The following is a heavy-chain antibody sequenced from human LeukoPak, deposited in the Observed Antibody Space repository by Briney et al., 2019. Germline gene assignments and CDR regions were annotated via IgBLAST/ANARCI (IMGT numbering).Heavy chain of an antibody. J-gene: IGHJ6*02. CDR3: ARDGALPTGVYYYYYYGMDV. Sequence: EASVNVSFKASGYTFTSYGISWVRQAPGQGLEWMGWISAYNGNTNYAQKLQGRVTMTTDTSTSTAYMELRSLRSDDTAVYYCARDGALPTGVYYYYYYGMDVWGQGTTVTVSS. V-gene: IGHV1-18*01. D-gene: IGHD6-13*01. CDR2: ISAYNGNT. CDR1: GYTFTSYG.